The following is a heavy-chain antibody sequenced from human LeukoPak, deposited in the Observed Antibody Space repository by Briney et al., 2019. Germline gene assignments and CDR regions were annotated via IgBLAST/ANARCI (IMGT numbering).Heavy chain of an antibody. D-gene: IGHD6-13*01. CDR2: IKSKTDGGTT. V-gene: IGHV3-15*01. CDR1: GFTFSNAW. J-gene: IGHJ5*02. Sequence: GGSLRLSCAASGFTFSNAWMSWVRQAPGKGLEWVGRIKSKTDGGTTDYAAPVKGRFTISRDDSKNTLYLQMNSLKTEDTAVYYCTTDPSSSWLTDWFDPWGQGTLVTVSS. CDR3: TTDPSSSWLTDWFDP.